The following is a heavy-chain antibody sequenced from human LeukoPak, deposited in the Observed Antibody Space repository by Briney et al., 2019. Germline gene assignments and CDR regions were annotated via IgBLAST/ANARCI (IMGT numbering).Heavy chain of an antibody. D-gene: IGHD3-22*01. V-gene: IGHV3-49*04. J-gene: IGHJ4*02. CDR2: IRSKAYGGTT. CDR3: TRSYYYDSSGYEPPLVDY. Sequence: GGSLRLSCAASGFTFSSYSMNWVRQAPGKGLEWVGFIRSKAYGGTTEYAASVKGRFTISRDDSKSIAYLQMNSLKTEDTAVYYCTRSYYYDSSGYEPPLVDYWGQGTLVTVSS. CDR1: GFTFSSYS.